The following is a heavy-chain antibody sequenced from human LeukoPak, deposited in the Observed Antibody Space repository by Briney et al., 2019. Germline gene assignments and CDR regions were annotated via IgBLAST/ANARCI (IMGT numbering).Heavy chain of an antibody. CDR1: GFTVSSNY. Sequence: GGSLRLSCAASGFTVSSNYMSWVRQAPGKGLEWVSVIYSGGSTYYADSVKGRFTISRDNSKNTLYLQMNSLRAEDTAVYYCARDSNYYGSGSYYYNWGQGTLVTVSS. J-gene: IGHJ4*02. CDR3: ARDSNYYGSGSYYYN. D-gene: IGHD3-10*01. CDR2: IYSGGST. V-gene: IGHV3-66*01.